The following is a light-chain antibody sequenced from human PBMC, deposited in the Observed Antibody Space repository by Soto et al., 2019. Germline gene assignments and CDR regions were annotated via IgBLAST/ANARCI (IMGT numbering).Light chain of an antibody. J-gene: IGKJ5*01. Sequence: EIVLTQSPATLSLSPGERATLSCRASQSVSSYLAWYQQKPGQAPRLLIYDASNRATGIPARFSGSGSGTAVSLTISSLEPEDFAVYYCQQRSNWPSITFGQGTRLEIK. CDR1: QSVSSY. CDR2: DAS. CDR3: QQRSNWPSIT. V-gene: IGKV3-11*01.